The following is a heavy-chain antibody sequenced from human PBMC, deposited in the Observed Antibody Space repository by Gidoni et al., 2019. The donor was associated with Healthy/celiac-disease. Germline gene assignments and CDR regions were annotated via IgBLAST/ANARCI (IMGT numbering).Heavy chain of an antibody. CDR1: GFTVSSKY. D-gene: IGHD5-18*01. CDR2: IYSGGST. J-gene: IGHJ6*03. V-gene: IGHV3-53*01. Sequence: EVQLVESGGGLIQPGGSLRLPCAASGFTVSSKYLSWVRPAPGKGLEWVSVIYSGGSTYYADSVKGRFTISRDNSKNTLYLQMNRLRAEYTAVYYCARDVVGATTGDTAMVYYYYYYMDVWGKGTTVTVSS. CDR3: ARDVVGATTGDTAMVYYYYYYMDV.